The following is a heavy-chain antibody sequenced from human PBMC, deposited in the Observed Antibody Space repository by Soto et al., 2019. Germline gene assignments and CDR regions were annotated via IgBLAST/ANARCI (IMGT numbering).Heavy chain of an antibody. CDR1: GFTFSSYA. CDR2: ISGSGGST. V-gene: IGHV3-23*01. Sequence: GGSLRLSCAASGFTFSSYAMSWVRQAPGKGLEWVSAISGSGGSTYYADSVKGRFTISRDNSKNTLYLRMNSLRAEDTAVYYCAKVNWNLGYYYYYGMDVWGQGTTVTVSS. J-gene: IGHJ6*02. D-gene: IGHD1-1*01. CDR3: AKVNWNLGYYYYYGMDV.